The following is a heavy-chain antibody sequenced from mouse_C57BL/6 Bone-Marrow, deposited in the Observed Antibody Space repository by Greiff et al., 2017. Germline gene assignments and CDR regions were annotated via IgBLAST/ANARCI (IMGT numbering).Heavy chain of an antibody. CDR2: IDPGGGET. D-gene: IGHD2-3*01. J-gene: IGHJ3*01. V-gene: IGHV14-2*01. CDR3: AHLSWFAY. Sequence: VQLQQSGAELVKPGASVKLSCTASGFNFKDYYMHWVKQRTEQGLEWIGRIDPGGGETKYAPKFQGKATITADTSSNTAYLQLSSLTSEAAAVYYCAHLSWFAYWGQGTLVTVSA. CDR1: GFNFKDYY.